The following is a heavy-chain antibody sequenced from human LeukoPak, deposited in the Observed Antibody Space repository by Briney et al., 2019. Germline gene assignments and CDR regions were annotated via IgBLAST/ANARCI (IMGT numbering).Heavy chain of an antibody. CDR1: TDNFPNYW. V-gene: IGHV5-51*01. Sequence: GESLKISCKASTDNFPNYWIGWVRQMPGKGLEWMGLTHPAASQTIYSPSFQGQVTISVDKSINTVYLQWATLKASDTAMYYCARQRITIFGVVTPFDYWGQGTLVTVSS. D-gene: IGHD3-3*01. CDR3: ARQRITIFGVVTPFDY. CDR2: THPAASQT. J-gene: IGHJ4*02.